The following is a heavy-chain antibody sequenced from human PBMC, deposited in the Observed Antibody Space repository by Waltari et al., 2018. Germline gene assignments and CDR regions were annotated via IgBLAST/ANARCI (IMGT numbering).Heavy chain of an antibody. CDR2: INPNSGGT. CDR1: GYTFTGYY. J-gene: IGHJ4*02. D-gene: IGHD3-10*01. CDR3: ARGRRAVTMVQGRPKGQVLGSTI. V-gene: IGHV1-2*06. Sequence: QVQLVQSGAEVKKPGASVKVSCKASGYTFTGYYMHWVRQAPGQGLEWMGRINPNSGGTNYAQKFQGRVTITRNTSISTAYMELSSLRSEDTAVYYCARGRRAVTMVQGRPKGQVLGSTIWGQGTLVTVSS.